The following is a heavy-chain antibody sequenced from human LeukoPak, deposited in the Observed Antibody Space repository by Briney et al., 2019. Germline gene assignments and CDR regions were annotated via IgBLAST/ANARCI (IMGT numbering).Heavy chain of an antibody. Sequence: GGSLRLSCAASGFTFRDYYMTWIRQAPGKGLEWISYISRTGDTLYYADSVEGRFTISRDNSKNSLYLQMNSLRAEDTAVYYCAREIVIFPDYYYYGMDVWGRGTTVTVSS. CDR3: AREIVIFPDYYYYGMDV. D-gene: IGHD3-9*01. CDR2: ISRTGDTL. V-gene: IGHV3-11*01. CDR1: GFTFRDYY. J-gene: IGHJ6*02.